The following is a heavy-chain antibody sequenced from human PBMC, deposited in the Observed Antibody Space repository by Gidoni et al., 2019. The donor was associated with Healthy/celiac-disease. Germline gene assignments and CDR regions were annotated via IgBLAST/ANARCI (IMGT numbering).Heavy chain of an antibody. CDR1: GFTFSSYA. CDR2: ISGSGGST. J-gene: IGHJ4*02. V-gene: IGHV3-23*01. D-gene: IGHD3-3*01. Sequence: EVQLLESGGGLVQPGGSLRLSCAAYGFTFSSYAMSWVRQAPGKGLEWVSAISGSGGSTYYADSVKGRFTISRDNSKNTLYLQMNSLRAEDTAVYYCAKDFYDFWSGSPSDYWGQGTLVTVSS. CDR3: AKDFYDFWSGSPSDY.